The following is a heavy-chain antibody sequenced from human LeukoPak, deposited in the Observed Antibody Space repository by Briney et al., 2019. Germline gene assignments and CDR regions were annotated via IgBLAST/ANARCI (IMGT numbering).Heavy chain of an antibody. D-gene: IGHD3-10*01. CDR2: IYTSGST. CDR3: ANGLPWFGDLEAFDI. J-gene: IGHJ3*02. V-gene: IGHV4-61*02. CDR1: GGSISSGSYY. Sequence: PSQTLSLTCAVSGGSISSGSYYWSWIRQPAGKGLEWIGRIYTSGSTNYNPSLKSRVTISVDTSKNQFSLKLSSVTAADTAVYYCANGLPWFGDLEAFDIWGQGAMVTVSS.